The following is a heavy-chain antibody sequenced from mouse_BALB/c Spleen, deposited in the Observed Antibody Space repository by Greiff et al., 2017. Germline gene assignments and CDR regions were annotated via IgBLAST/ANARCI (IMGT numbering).Heavy chain of an antibody. V-gene: IGHV1-7*01. CDR2: INPSTGYT. CDR1: GYTFTSYW. J-gene: IGHJ2*01. D-gene: IGHD2-1*01. Sequence: QVQLQQSGAELAKPGASVKMSCKASGYTFTSYWMHWVKQRPGQGLEWIGYINPSTGYTEYNQKFKDKATLTADKSSSTAYMQLSSLTSEDSAVYYCARGIYSYFDYWGQGTTLTVSS. CDR3: ARGIYSYFDY.